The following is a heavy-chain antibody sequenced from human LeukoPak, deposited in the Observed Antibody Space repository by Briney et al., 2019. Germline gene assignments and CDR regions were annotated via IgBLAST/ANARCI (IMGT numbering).Heavy chain of an antibody. CDR1: GFTVSSNY. CDR3: ARGQDFWSGYSED. Sequence: PGGSLRLSCAASGFTVSSNYMSWVRQAPGMGLEWVSVIYVGGSTYYADSVKGRFTISRDNSKNTLYLQMNSLRAEDTAVYYCARGQDFWSGYSEDWGQGTLVTVSS. D-gene: IGHD3-3*01. CDR2: IYVGGST. V-gene: IGHV3-53*01. J-gene: IGHJ4*02.